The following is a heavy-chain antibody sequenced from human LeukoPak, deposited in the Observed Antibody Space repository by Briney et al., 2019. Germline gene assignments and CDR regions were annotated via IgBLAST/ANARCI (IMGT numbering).Heavy chain of an antibody. CDR2: ISYDGSNK. J-gene: IGHJ5*02. Sequence: GRSLRLSCAASGFTFNSYAMHWVRQAPGKGLEWVAVISYDGSNKYYADSVKGRFTISRDNSKNTLYLQMNSLRAEDTAVYYCASHKGSGIVATITGRGWFDPWGQGPLVTVSS. D-gene: IGHD5-12*01. CDR1: GFTFNSYA. V-gene: IGHV3-30*04. CDR3: ASHKGSGIVATITGRGWFDP.